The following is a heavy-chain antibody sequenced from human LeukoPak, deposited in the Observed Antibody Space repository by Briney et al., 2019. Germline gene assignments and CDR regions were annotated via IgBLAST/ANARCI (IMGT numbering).Heavy chain of an antibody. D-gene: IGHD3-22*01. J-gene: IGHJ4*02. CDR3: ARGLDYYDSSGYYFDY. CDR1: GYTFTSYD. CDR2: MNPNSGNT. Sequence: GASVKVSCKASGYTFTSYDINWVRQATGQGLEWMGWMNPNSGNTGYAQKFQGRVTITRNTSISTAYMELSSLRSEDTAVYYCARGLDYYDSSGYYFDYWGQGTLVTVSS. V-gene: IGHV1-8*03.